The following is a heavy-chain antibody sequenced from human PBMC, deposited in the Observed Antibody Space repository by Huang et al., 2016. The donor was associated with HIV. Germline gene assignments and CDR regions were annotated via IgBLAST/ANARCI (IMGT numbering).Heavy chain of an antibody. CDR1: GYSFSSYW. J-gene: IGHJ4*02. Sequence: VQLVQSGAEVKKPGESLKISCKGSGYSFSSYWIAWVRQMPGNGLEWMGIIFPDDSDTTYSPAFEGQVTISADKSIGTAYRQWSSLKASDTAMYYCARRFSSSSGYFDYWGQGSLVTVSS. V-gene: IGHV5-51*01. CDR2: IFPDDSDT. CDR3: ARRFSSSSGYFDY. D-gene: IGHD6-6*01.